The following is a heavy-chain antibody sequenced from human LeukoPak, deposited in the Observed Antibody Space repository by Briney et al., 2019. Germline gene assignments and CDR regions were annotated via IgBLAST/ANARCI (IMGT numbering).Heavy chain of an antibody. Sequence: SVKVSCKASGGTFSSYAISWVRQAPGQGLEWMGRIIPILGIANYAQKFQGRVTITADKSTSTAYMELSSLRSEDTAVYYCARVGYCSGGSCYGWSDPWGQGTLVTVSS. J-gene: IGHJ5*02. CDR1: GGTFSSYA. CDR3: ARVGYCSGGSCYGWSDP. D-gene: IGHD2-15*01. V-gene: IGHV1-69*04. CDR2: IIPILGIA.